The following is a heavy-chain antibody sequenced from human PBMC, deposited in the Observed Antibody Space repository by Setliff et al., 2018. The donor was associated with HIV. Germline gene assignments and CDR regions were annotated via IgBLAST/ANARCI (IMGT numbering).Heavy chain of an antibody. V-gene: IGHV4-39*07. CDR2: IYTSGSI. CDR1: GGSISSSSYY. CDR3: ARDRSDYYNLPGYFDH. D-gene: IGHD3-3*01. Sequence: SETLSLTCTVSGGSISSSSYYWGWIRQPPGKGLEWIGSIYTSGSINYNPSLKSRVTMSVDTSKNQFSLKLSSVTAADTAVYYCARDRSDYYNLPGYFDHWGQGTPVTVSS. J-gene: IGHJ4*02.